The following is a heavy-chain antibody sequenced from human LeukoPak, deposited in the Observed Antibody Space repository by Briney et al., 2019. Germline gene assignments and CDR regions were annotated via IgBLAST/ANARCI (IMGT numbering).Heavy chain of an antibody. J-gene: IGHJ5*02. Sequence: ASVKVSCKASGYTFKSHGISWVRQAPGQGLEWMGWISGYNDNRHYAEKFQGRVTMTTDTSTSTAYMELRSLTTDDTAVYYCARVDLVVVVHFDPWGQGTQVIVSS. D-gene: IGHD2-15*01. V-gene: IGHV1-18*04. CDR1: GYTFKSHG. CDR2: ISGYNDNR. CDR3: ARVDLVVVVHFDP.